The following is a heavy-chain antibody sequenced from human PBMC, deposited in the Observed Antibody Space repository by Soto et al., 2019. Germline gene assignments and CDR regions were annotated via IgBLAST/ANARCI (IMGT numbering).Heavy chain of an antibody. CDR1: GGSLISGGFY. D-gene: IGHD2-21*02. CDR2: IYYTGKT. CDR3: ARDLWGYCGTDCYPLDV. Sequence: PSETLSLTCTVSGGSLISGGFYWSWIRQHPGKGLEWIGYIYYTGKTDYNPSLKSRVSISVDTSKNQFFLELNSVTAADTAVYYCARDLWGYCGTDCYPLDVWGQGTTVTVSS. V-gene: IGHV4-31*03. J-gene: IGHJ6*02.